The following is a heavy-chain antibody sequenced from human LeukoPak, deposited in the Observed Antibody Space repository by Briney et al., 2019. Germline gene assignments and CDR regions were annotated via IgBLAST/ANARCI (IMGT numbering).Heavy chain of an antibody. V-gene: IGHV3-15*07. Sequence: GGSLRLSCVTSSFTTAWMNWVRQAPGKGLEWVGRVKSKIHGGTIDYAAPVKGRFTISREDSKNTLSLQMNSLKIEDTAVYYCTTEYYYGMNVWGLGTTVTVSS. CDR3: TTEYYYGMNV. CDR2: VKSKIHGGTI. J-gene: IGHJ6*02. CDR1: SFTTAW.